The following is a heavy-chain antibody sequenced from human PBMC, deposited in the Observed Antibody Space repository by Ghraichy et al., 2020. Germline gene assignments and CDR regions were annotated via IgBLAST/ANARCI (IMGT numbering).Heavy chain of an antibody. V-gene: IGHV1-46*03. D-gene: IGHD2-2*01. CDR2: INPSGGST. CDR3: AGGGGRYCSSTSCSNLGYYYGMDV. CDR1: GYTFTSYY. Sequence: ASVKVSCKASGYTFTSYYMHWVRQAPGQGLEWMGIINPSGGSTSNAQKFQGRVTMTRDTSTSTVYMELSSLRSEDTAVYYCAGGGGRYCSSTSCSNLGYYYGMDVWGQGTTVIVSS. J-gene: IGHJ6*02.